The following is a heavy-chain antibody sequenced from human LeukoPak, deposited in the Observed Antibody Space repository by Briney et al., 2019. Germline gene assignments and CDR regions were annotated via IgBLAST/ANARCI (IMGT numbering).Heavy chain of an antibody. CDR2: IYHSGST. Sequence: PSQTLSLTCTVSGGSLSSGGYYWGWIRQPPGKGLEWIGSIYHSGSTYYNPSLKSRVTISVDTSKNQFSLKLSSVTAADTAVYYCARGGGGWELLRGAEYFQHWGQGTLVTVSS. D-gene: IGHD1-26*01. CDR3: ARGGGGWELLRGAEYFQH. J-gene: IGHJ1*01. CDR1: GGSLSSGGYY. V-gene: IGHV4-39*07.